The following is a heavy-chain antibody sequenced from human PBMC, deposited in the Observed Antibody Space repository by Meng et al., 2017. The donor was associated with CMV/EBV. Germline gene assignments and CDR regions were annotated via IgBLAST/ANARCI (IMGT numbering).Heavy chain of an antibody. Sequence: GESLKISCKGSGYSFTNYWIGWVRQMPGKGLEWMGIIYPGDSETRYSPSFQGQVTISADKSVSTAYLQWSSLKASDTAMYYCARAPYCSSTTCYYYYGMDVWGQGTTVTVSS. D-gene: IGHD2-2*01. CDR2: IYPGDSET. V-gene: IGHV5-51*01. CDR3: ARAPYCSSTTCYYYYGMDV. J-gene: IGHJ6*02. CDR1: GYSFTNYW.